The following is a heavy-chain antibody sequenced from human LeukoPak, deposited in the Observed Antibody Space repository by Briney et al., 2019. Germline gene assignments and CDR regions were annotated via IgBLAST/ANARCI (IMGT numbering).Heavy chain of an antibody. CDR2: ISYDGGNK. V-gene: IGHV3-30*03. Sequence: GGSLRLSCAASGFTFSNYGMHWVRQAPGNGLEWVAVISYDGGNKYYTDSVKGRFIISRDNSVNTLYLQMNSLRAEDTAVYYCARWDSSGWQPLDYSGQGTLVTVSS. D-gene: IGHD6-19*01. CDR3: ARWDSSGWQPLDY. CDR1: GFTFSNYG. J-gene: IGHJ4*02.